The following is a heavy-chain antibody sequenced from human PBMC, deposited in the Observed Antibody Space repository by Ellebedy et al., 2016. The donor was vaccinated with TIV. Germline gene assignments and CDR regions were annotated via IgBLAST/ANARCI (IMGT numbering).Heavy chain of an antibody. CDR1: GYTFTGYY. V-gene: IGHV1-2*02. D-gene: IGHD3-10*01. CDR3: AIDYYGSGSYEYGMDV. Sequence: ASVKVSCKASGYTFTGYYMHWVRQAPGQGLEWMGWINPNSGGTNYAQKFQGRVTMTRDTSISTAYMDLSRLRSDDTAVYYCAIDYYGSGSYEYGMDVWGKGPRSPSPQ. J-gene: IGHJ6*01. CDR2: INPNSGGT.